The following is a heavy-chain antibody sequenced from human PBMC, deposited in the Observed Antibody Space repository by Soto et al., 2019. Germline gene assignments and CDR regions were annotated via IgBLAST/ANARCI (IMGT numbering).Heavy chain of an antibody. CDR1: GFTFSSYA. CDR3: ARFRRGSGWSQGFDY. J-gene: IGHJ4*02. CDR2: ISGSGGST. D-gene: IGHD6-19*01. V-gene: IGHV3-23*01. Sequence: GGSLRLSCAASGFTFSSYAMSWVRQAPGKGLEWVSAISGSGGSTYYADSVKGRFTISRDNSKNTLYLQMNSLRAEDTAVYYCARFRRGSGWSQGFDYWGQGTLVTVSS.